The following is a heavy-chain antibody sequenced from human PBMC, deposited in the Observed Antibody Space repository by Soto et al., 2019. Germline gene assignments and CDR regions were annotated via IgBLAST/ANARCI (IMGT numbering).Heavy chain of an antibody. CDR3: ARTLYTSGWYYFDY. J-gene: IGHJ4*02. D-gene: IGHD6-19*01. CDR1: RFSLSTSEMS. CDR2: IDWDDDK. V-gene: IGHV2-70*01. Sequence: ESGPTPVNPTQTLTLTCTFSRFSLSTSEMSERWIRQPPGKALEWLALIDWDDDKYYRTSLKTRLTISKDTSKNQVVLTMTNMDPVDTATYYCARTLYTSGWYYFDYWGQGTLVTVSS.